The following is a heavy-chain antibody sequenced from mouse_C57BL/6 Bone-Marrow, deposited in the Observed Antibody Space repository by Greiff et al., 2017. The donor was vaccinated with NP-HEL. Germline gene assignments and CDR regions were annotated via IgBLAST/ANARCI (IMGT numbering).Heavy chain of an antibody. CDR3: VRACYWEFAY. D-gene: IGHD4-1*01. Sequence: DVHLVESGGGLVQPKGSLKLSCAASGFTFNTYAMHWVRQAPGKGLEWVACIRSKSSNYATYYADSVKDRFTISRDVSQSMLYLQMNNLKTEDTAMYYCVRACYWEFAYWGQGTLVTVSA. CDR2: IRSKSSNYAT. V-gene: IGHV10-3*01. J-gene: IGHJ3*01. CDR1: GFTFNTYA.